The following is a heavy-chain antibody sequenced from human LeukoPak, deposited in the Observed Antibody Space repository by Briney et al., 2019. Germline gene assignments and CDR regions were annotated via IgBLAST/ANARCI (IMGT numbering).Heavy chain of an antibody. Sequence: SVTVSCKSSGYTFTMYHFNWVRQPTAQGLEWVGLMNPNRGNTANAHRFEGGVTMTRNTSISAAYMQLRSLRSDDTAMYYCARGPILYCSSTRDYLGGYCYCYYYGMDVWGQGTTVTVSS. V-gene: IGHV1-8*01. CDR2: MNPNRGNT. CDR3: ARGPILYCSSTRDYLGGYCYCYYYGMDV. J-gene: IGHJ6*02. CDR1: GYTFTMYH. D-gene: IGHD2-2*01.